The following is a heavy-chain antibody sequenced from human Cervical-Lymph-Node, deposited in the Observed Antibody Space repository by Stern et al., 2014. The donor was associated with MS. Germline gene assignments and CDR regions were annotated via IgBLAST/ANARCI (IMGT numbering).Heavy chain of an antibody. CDR3: AKRNDCGGFNWFDP. V-gene: IGHV5-51*01. D-gene: IGHD4-23*01. J-gene: IGHJ5*02. CDR2: RYPGDSET. CDR1: GYSFTGYW. Sequence: EVQLVESGAEVKKPGESLKISCKASGYSFTGYWIGWVRQVPGKGLEWMGVRYPGDSETRNSPSTEGQVPTSAAESSRTAFLQGRSLHASDSAMYYCAKRNDCGGFNWFDPWGQGTLVTVSS.